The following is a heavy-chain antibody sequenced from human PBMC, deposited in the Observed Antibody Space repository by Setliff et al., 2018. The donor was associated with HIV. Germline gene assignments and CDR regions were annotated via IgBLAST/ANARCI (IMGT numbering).Heavy chain of an antibody. CDR3: ATKVYCTNGVCLDAFDI. CDR2: FIPMFGAT. D-gene: IGHD2-8*01. Sequence: ASVKVSCKASGGTFSRSVFSWVRQAPGQGLQWMGRFIPMFGATKYAQGFQSRVTITADRSTSTVHMELRSLRSEDTAVYYCATKVYCTNGVCLDAFDIWGQGTMVTVSS. CDR1: GGTFSRSV. J-gene: IGHJ3*02. V-gene: IGHV1-69*06.